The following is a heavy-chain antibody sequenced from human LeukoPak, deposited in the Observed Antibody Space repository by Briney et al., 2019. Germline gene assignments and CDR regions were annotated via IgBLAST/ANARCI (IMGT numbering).Heavy chain of an antibody. Sequence: SETLSLTCAVYGGSFSGYYWSWIRQPPGKGLEWIGEINHSGSTNYNPSLKSRVTISADTSKNQFSLKLSSVTAADTAVYYCARGRGYSYGYSTYNDYWGQGTLVTVSS. D-gene: IGHD5-18*01. V-gene: IGHV4-34*01. CDR1: GGSFSGYY. CDR3: ARGRGYSYGYSTYNDY. CDR2: INHSGST. J-gene: IGHJ4*02.